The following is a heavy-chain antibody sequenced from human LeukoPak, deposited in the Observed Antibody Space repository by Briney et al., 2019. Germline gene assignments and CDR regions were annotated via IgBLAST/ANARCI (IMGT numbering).Heavy chain of an antibody. Sequence: GGSLRLSCAASGFTLSDSAIHWVRQASGKGLEWVGLIDRPAKSYATAYGASVGGRYTISRDDSKNTAYLQMDSLKTEDTAVYYCARGILTGGRYYFDYWGRGTPVTVSS. CDR1: GFTLSDSA. CDR2: IDRPAKSYAT. D-gene: IGHD3-9*01. J-gene: IGHJ4*02. CDR3: ARGILTGGRYYFDY. V-gene: IGHV3-73*01.